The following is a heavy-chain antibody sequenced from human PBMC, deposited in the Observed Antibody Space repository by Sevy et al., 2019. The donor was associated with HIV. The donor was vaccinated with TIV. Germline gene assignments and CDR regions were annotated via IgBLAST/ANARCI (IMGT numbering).Heavy chain of an antibody. Sequence: GGSLRLSCAASGFTFSSYWMSWVRQAPGKGLEWVANIKQDGSEKYYVDSVKGRFTISRDNAKTSLYLQMNSLRAEDTAVYYCARDDYGGYSYGSYYYYGMDVWGQVTTVTVSS. CDR3: ARDDYGGYSYGSYYYYGMDV. CDR2: IKQDGSEK. CDR1: GFTFSSYW. J-gene: IGHJ6*02. V-gene: IGHV3-7*01. D-gene: IGHD5-18*01.